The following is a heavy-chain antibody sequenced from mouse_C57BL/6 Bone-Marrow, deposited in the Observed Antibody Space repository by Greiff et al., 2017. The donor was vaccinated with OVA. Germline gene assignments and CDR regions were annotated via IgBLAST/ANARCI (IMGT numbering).Heavy chain of an antibody. V-gene: IGHV1-63*01. CDR3: ASASPYYYGSRGGYFDV. CDR1: GYTFTNYW. CDR2: IYPGGGYT. Sequence: VQLQQSGAELVRPGTSVKMSCKASGYTFTNYWIGWAKQRPGHGLEWIGDIYPGGGYTNYNEKFKGKATLTADKSSSTAYMQFSSLTYEDAVIYYCASASPYYYGSRGGYFDVWGTGTTVTVSS. D-gene: IGHD1-1*01. J-gene: IGHJ1*03.